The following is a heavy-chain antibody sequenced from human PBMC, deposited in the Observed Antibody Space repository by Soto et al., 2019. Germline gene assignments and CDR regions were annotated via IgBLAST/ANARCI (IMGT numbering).Heavy chain of an antibody. J-gene: IGHJ5*02. V-gene: IGHV4-59*01. CDR2: LYNAGST. CDR3: ARDGSSFGSGSPRSNWFDP. CDR1: GGSISRYY. D-gene: IGHD3-10*01. Sequence: SETLSLTCTVSGGSISRYYWSWIRQPPGKGLEWIGYLYNAGSTIYNPSLKSRVTISVDTSKNQFSLRLSSVTAADTAVFYCARDGSSFGSGSPRSNWFDPWGQGALVTVSS.